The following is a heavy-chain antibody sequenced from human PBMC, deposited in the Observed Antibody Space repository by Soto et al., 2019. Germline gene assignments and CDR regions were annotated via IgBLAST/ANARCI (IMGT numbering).Heavy chain of an antibody. CDR2: ISNNGDTA. D-gene: IGHD3-16*02. CDR3: AKSRVFIGAIVTLLDS. J-gene: IGHJ4*02. CDR1: GFTFSSYA. V-gene: IGHV3-23*01. Sequence: EVQLLESGGGLVQPGGSLTLSCATSGFTFSSYAMVWVRQAAEKSLEWVASISNNGDTANYADSVKGRFTISRGNSDNTQYQQMNGLRADDTALYFCAKSRVFIGAIVTLLDSWGQGTQVTVSS.